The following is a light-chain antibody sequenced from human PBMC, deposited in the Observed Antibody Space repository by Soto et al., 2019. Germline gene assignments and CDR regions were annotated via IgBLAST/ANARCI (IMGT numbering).Light chain of an antibody. Sequence: DIQMTHSPSSLSASVGDRVTITFRASQGIRNDLDWYQQKPGKAPKRLIYDASSLQSGVPSRFSGSGSGTDFTLTISRLQPEDFATYFCQQLNSYPLTLGQGTRLEIK. CDR2: DAS. CDR3: QQLNSYPLT. V-gene: IGKV1-17*01. J-gene: IGKJ5*01. CDR1: QGIRND.